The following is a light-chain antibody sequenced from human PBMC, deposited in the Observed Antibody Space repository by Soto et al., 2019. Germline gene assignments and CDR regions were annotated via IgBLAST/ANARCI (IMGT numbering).Light chain of an antibody. J-gene: IGKJ1*01. V-gene: IGKV3-15*01. Sequence: IVTTQCTATLSVYPHVRGTPSCRASQSVRSNLAWYHQKPGQAPRLLIYGASTRVTGLPARFSGSGSGTDFTLTICSLQSEDFAVYYCQQYDTRCTFGQGTKVDI. CDR2: GAS. CDR3: QQYDTRCT. CDR1: QSVRSN.